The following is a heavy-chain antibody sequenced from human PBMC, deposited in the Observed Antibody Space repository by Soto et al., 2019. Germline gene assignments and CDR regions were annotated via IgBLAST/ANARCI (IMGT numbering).Heavy chain of an antibody. CDR1: GYTFTNYY. D-gene: IGHD6-13*01. V-gene: IGHV1-46*01. CDR2: INPSGGST. J-gene: IGHJ3*02. CDR3: RQQQPPAAVDI. Sequence: GASVKVSCKASGYTFTNYYMHWVRQAPGQGLEWMGIINPSGGSTTYAQKFQGRVTMTRDTSTSTVYMELTSLRSEDTAVYYCRQQQPPAAVDIWGQGTMVTVS.